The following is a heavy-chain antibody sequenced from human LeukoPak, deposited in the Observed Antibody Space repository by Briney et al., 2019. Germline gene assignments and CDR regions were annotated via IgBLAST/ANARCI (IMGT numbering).Heavy chain of an antibody. CDR1: GYTFTSYD. CDR2: MNPNSGNT. J-gene: IGHJ1*01. CDR3: ARGIRDSSGREYFQH. D-gene: IGHD3-22*01. V-gene: IGHV1-8*01. Sequence: ASVKLSCKASGYTFTSYDINWVRQATGQGLEWMGWMNPNSGNTGYAQKFQGRVTMTRNTSINTAYMELSSLRSEDTAVYYCARGIRDSSGREYFQHWGQGSRVTVSS.